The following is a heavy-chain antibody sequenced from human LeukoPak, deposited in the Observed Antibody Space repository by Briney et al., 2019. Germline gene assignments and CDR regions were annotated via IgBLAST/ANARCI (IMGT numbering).Heavy chain of an antibody. V-gene: IGHV3-23*01. CDR2: ISGSGGST. CDR3: AKVRGSGSYYKTIYFDY. CDR1: GFIFSSYA. D-gene: IGHD1-26*01. J-gene: IGHJ4*02. Sequence: PGGSLRLSCTASGFIFSSYAMSWVRQAPGKGLEWVSAISGSGGSTYYADSVKGRFTISRDNSKNTLYLQMNSLRAEDTAVYYCAKVRGSGSYYKTIYFDYWGQGTLVTVSS.